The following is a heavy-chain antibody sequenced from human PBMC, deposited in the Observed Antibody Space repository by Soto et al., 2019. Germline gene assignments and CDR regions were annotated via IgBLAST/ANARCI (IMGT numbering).Heavy chain of an antibody. CDR1: GGTFSSYA. CDR3: ARVPRIAAAGPHDY. CDR2: IIPIFGTA. D-gene: IGHD6-13*01. J-gene: IGHJ4*02. V-gene: IGHV1-69*13. Sequence: SVKVSCKASGGTFSSYAISWVRQAPGQGLEWMGGIIPIFGTANYAQKFQGRVTITADESTSTAYMELSSLRSEDTAVYYCARVPRIAAAGPHDYWGQGTLVTVSS.